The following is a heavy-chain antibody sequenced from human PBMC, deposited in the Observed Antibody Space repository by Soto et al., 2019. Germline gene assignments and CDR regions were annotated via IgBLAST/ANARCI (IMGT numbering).Heavy chain of an antibody. CDR1: GGSISSYY. V-gene: IGHV4-59*01. Sequence: SETLSLTCTVSGGSISSYYWSWIRQPPGKGLEWIGYIYYSGSTNYNPSLKSRVTISVDTSKNQFSLKLSSVTAADTAVYYWAGWKWYYDFWSGYPGRDWFDTWGQGTLATVSA. J-gene: IGHJ5*02. CDR3: AGWKWYYDFWSGYPGRDWFDT. D-gene: IGHD3-3*01. CDR2: IYYSGST.